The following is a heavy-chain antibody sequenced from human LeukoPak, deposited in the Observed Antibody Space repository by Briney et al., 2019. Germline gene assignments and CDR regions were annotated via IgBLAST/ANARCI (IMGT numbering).Heavy chain of an antibody. CDR3: ARTEAFCSDTSCSNWFDP. D-gene: IGHD2-2*01. V-gene: IGHV4-4*01. CDR2: IHHSGST. CDR1: GGSVSRSNW. Sequence: SETLSLTCAVSGGSVSRSNWWNWVRQPPGKGLEWIGEIHHSGSTNYNPSLKSRVTMSVDKPKNQFSLKLSSVTAADTAVYCCARTEAFCSDTSCSNWFDPWGQGTLVTVSS. J-gene: IGHJ5*02.